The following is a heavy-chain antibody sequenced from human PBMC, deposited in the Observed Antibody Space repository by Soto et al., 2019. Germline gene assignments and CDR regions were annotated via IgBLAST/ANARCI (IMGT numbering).Heavy chain of an antibody. CDR3: ARSRQPYRSYYYGVDV. CDR1: GFTFSSYS. D-gene: IGHD4-4*01. CDR2: ISSSSSYI. V-gene: IGHV3-21*01. Sequence: GGSLRLSCAASGFTFSSYSMNWVRQAPGKGLEWVSSISSSSSYIYYADSVKGRFTISRDNAKNSLYLQMNSLRAEDTAVYYCARSRQPYRSYYYGVDVWGQGNTVTVSS. J-gene: IGHJ6*02.